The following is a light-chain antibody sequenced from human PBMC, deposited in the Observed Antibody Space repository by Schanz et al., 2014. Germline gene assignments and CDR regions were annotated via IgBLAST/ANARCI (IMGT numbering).Light chain of an antibody. Sequence: QSALTQPASVSGSPGQSITISCTGTSSDVGSYNLVSWYQQHPGKAPKLLIFEGSKRPSGVSSRFSGSRSDNTASLTVSGLQAEDEADYYCCSYAGRPWVFGGGTKLTVL. CDR1: SSDVGSYNL. V-gene: IGLV2-23*01. CDR2: EGS. J-gene: IGLJ3*02. CDR3: CSYAGRPWV.